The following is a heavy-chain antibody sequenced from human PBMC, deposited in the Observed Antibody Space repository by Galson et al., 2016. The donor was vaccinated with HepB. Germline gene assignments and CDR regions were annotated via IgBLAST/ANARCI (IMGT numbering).Heavy chain of an antibody. CDR3: AKVIITVASFDAFDI. Sequence: SLRLSCAASGFTFSPYAMNWVRQAPGKGLEWVSGISGSGANTYYADSVKGRFTISRDNSRNTMYLHINNLRAEDTAIYYCAKVIITVASFDAFDIWGQGTMVTV. D-gene: IGHD3-9*01. CDR2: ISGSGANT. V-gene: IGHV3-23*01. CDR1: GFTFSPYA. J-gene: IGHJ3*02.